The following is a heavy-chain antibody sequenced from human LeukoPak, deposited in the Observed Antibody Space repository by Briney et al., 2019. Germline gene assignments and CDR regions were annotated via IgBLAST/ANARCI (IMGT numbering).Heavy chain of an antibody. Sequence: SQTLSLTCTVSGGSISSGSYYWSWIRQPAGKGLEWIGRIYTSGSTNYNPSLKSRVTISVDTSKNQFSLKLSSVTAADTAVYYCARDHYDFWSGYYTPGPWGQGTLVTVSS. CDR1: GGSISSGSYY. V-gene: IGHV4-61*02. CDR3: ARDHYDFWSGYYTPGP. J-gene: IGHJ5*02. D-gene: IGHD3-3*01. CDR2: IYTSGST.